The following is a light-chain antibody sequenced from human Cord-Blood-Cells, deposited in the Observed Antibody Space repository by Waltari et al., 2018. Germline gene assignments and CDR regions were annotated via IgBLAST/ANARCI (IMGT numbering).Light chain of an antibody. CDR3: QSYDSSNPLV. CDR1: SGSIASNY. V-gene: IGLV6-57*03. Sequence: NFMLTQPHSVSESPGKTVTISCTRSSGSIASNYVQWYQQRPGSAPTTVIYEDNQRPSGVPDRFSGSIDSSSNPASLTISGLKTEDEADYYCQSYDSSNPLVFGGGTKLTVL. CDR2: EDN. J-gene: IGLJ3*02.